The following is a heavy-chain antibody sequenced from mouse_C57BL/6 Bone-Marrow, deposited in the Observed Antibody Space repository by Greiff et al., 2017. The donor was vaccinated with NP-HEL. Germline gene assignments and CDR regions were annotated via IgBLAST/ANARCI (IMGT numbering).Heavy chain of an antibody. Sequence: VQLQQSGPGLVQPSQSLSITCTVSGFSLTSYGVHWVRQSPGKGLEWLGVIWSGGSTAYNAGFISGMSTRKDNSKSQVFFKMNSLQADDTAKYYCARNYRYYARDYWGQGTSVTVSS. J-gene: IGHJ4*01. D-gene: IGHD5-5*01. CDR2: IWSGGST. CDR3: ARNYRYYARDY. V-gene: IGHV2-2*01. CDR1: GFSLTSYG.